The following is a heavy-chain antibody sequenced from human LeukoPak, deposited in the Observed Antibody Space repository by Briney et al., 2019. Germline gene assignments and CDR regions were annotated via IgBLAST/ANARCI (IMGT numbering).Heavy chain of an antibody. V-gene: IGHV3-33*01. CDR2: ICYDGSKK. CDR3: ARGDSRLDY. Sequence: GREGVGVICYDGSKKYYADSVKGRFTISRDNSKNTLYLQMNSLRAEDTAVYYCARGDSRLDYWGQGTLVTVSS. D-gene: IGHD6-13*01. J-gene: IGHJ4*02.